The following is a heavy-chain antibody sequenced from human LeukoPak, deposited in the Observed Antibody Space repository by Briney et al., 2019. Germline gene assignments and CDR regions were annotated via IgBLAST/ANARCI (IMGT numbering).Heavy chain of an antibody. CDR3: ARGPDLDY. J-gene: IGHJ4*02. V-gene: IGHV4-34*01. Sequence: SETLSLTCAVYGGSFSGYYWSWIRQPPGKGLEWIGEINHSGSTNYNPSLKSRVTISVDTSKNQFPLKLSSVTAADTAVYYCARGPDLDYWGQGTLVTVSS. CDR1: GGSFSGYY. CDR2: INHSGST.